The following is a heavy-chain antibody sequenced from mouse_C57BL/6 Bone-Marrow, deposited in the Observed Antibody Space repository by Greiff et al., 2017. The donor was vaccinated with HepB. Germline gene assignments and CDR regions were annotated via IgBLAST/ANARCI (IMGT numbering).Heavy chain of an antibody. CDR3: VNAY. V-gene: IGHV1-59*01. CDR2: IDPSDSYT. CDR1: GYTFTSYW. Sequence: QVQLKQPGAELVRPGTSVKLSCKASGYTFTSYWMHWVKQRPGQGLEWIGVIDPSDSYTNYNQKFKGKATLTVDTSSSTAYMRLSSLTSEDSAVYYCVNAYWGQGTLVTVSA. J-gene: IGHJ3*01.